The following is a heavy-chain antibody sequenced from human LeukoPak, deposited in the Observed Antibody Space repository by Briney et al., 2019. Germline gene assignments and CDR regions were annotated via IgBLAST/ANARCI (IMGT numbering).Heavy chain of an antibody. CDR2: TYYRSKWYN. CDR3: ARGGSSGPSYYYYGMDV. V-gene: IGHV6-1*01. J-gene: IGHJ6*02. Sequence: SQTLSLTCAISGGSVSSNSAAWNWIRQSPSRGLEWLGRTYYRSKWYNDYAVSVKSRITINPDTSKNQFSLQLNSVTPEDTAVYYCARGGSSGPSYYYYGMDVWGQGTTVTVSS. D-gene: IGHD6-19*01. CDR1: GGSVSSNSAA.